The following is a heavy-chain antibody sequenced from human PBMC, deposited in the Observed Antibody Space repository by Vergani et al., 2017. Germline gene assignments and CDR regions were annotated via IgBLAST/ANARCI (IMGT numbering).Heavy chain of an antibody. D-gene: IGHD5-12*01. Sequence: EVQLVESGGGLVQPGGSLRLSCAASGFTFSSYAMSWVRQAPGKGLEWVSAIRGSGGSTYYADSVKGRFTISRDNSKNTLYLQMNSLRAEDTAVYYCAKGAAPTNYYYYYGMDVGGQGTTVTVSS. V-gene: IGHV3-23*04. J-gene: IGHJ6*02. CDR2: IRGSGGST. CDR1: GFTFSSYA. CDR3: AKGAAPTNYYYYYGMDV.